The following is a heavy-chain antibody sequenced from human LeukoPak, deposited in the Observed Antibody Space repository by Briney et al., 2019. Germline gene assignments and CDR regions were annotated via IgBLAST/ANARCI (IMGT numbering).Heavy chain of an antibody. D-gene: IGHD1-26*01. Sequence: PGGSLRLSCAASGFTFSSYSMNWVRQAPGKGLEWVSAISGSGTTLYYADSVKGRFTISRDNSKNTLYLQINSLRAEDTAVYYCAKDSGGTYFYYYYYMDAWGKGTTVTVSS. CDR3: AKDSGGTYFYYYYYMDA. CDR1: GFTFSSYS. J-gene: IGHJ6*03. V-gene: IGHV3-23*01. CDR2: ISGSGTTL.